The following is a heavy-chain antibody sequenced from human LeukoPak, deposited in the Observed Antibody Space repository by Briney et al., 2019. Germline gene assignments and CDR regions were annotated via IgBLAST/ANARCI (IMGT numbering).Heavy chain of an antibody. V-gene: IGHV4-39*01. CDR3: ARHSLIAASGTSGY. CDR1: GLPFNSFW. CDR2: IYYSGST. Sequence: PGGSLRLSCVISGLPFNSFWMHWVRQPPGKGLEWIGSIYYSGSTYYNPSLKSRVTKSVDTSKNQFSLKLRSVTAADTAVYYCARHSLIAASGTSGYWGQGTLVTVSS. D-gene: IGHD6-13*01. J-gene: IGHJ4*02.